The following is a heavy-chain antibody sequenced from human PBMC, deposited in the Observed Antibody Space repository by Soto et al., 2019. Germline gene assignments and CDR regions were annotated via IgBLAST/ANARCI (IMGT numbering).Heavy chain of an antibody. J-gene: IGHJ4*02. Sequence: SETLSLTCSVSNGSISSGYWSWVRQPPGKGLEWIGEIYHSGSTNYNPSLKSRVIISVDKSKNQFSLNLSSVTAADTAVYYCVRIRFGANWGQGTVVTVSS. CDR2: IYHSGST. CDR1: NGSISSGYW. V-gene: IGHV4-4*02. CDR3: VRIRFGAN. D-gene: IGHD3-10*01.